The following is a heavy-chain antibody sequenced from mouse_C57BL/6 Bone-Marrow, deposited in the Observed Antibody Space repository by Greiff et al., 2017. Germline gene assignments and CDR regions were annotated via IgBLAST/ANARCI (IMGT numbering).Heavy chain of an antibody. J-gene: IGHJ4*01. Sequence: VQLQPSDAELVKPGASVKISCQVSGSTFTDYTLHWLKQRPEQGLEWIGDIYPRVGSTKYHAKFKGKATLTADTSSSTAYRQLNSLTSEASAVYCWARGRGCYAMDYWGQRTSVTFSS. V-gene: IGHV1-78*01. CDR3: ARGRGCYAMDY. CDR2: IYPRVGST. CDR1: GSTFTDYT.